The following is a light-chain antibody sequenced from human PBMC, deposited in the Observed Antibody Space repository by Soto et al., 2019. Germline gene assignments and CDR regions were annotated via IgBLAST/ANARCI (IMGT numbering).Light chain of an antibody. V-gene: IGKV1-33*01. J-gene: IGKJ4*01. Sequence: DIQMTQSPSSLSASVGDRVTITCQASEDISNYLNWYQQKPGKAPKLLIYDASNLERGVPSRFGGSGSGTDFTFTISSLQPEDISTFYCQQYDNLPLTYGGGTKV. CDR1: EDISNY. CDR3: QQYDNLPLT. CDR2: DAS.